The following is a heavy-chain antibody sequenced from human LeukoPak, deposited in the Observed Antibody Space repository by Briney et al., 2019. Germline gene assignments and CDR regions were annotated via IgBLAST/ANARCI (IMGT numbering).Heavy chain of an antibody. J-gene: IGHJ6*02. D-gene: IGHD6-19*01. CDR2: ISGSGCST. V-gene: IGHV3-23*01. Sequence: PGGSLRLSCAASGFTFSSYAMSWVRQAPGKGLEWVSAISGSGCSTYYADSVKGRFTLSRDNSKNTLYLQMNSLRAEDTAVYYCAKEVNGIAVDDYYYGMDVWGQGTTVTVSS. CDR3: AKEVNGIAVDDYYYGMDV. CDR1: GFTFSSYA.